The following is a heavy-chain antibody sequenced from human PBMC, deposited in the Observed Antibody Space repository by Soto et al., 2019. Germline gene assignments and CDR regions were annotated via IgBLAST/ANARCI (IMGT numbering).Heavy chain of an antibody. CDR1: SGPDRSHN. CDR3: VRQGIDYLHGLVDV. Sequence: QVQLQQSGPRLVKPSETLSLTCTVSSGPDRSHNWGWIRQPPGRGLEWIGYVYYTGDTAYNPSLRSRVAISADTSTNDISPPLSSVTAADTAVYYCVRQGIDYLHGLVDVWGQGTTVSVSS. D-gene: IGHD4-17*01. CDR2: VYYTGDT. V-gene: IGHV4-59*08. J-gene: IGHJ6*02.